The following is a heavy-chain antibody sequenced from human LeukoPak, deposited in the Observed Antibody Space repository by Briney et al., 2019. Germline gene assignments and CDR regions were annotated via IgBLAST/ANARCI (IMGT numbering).Heavy chain of an antibody. CDR2: ISSSSSYI. J-gene: IGHJ4*02. D-gene: IGHD5-12*01. CDR1: GFTFSSYS. V-gene: IGHV3-21*01. CDR3: ARDQRYSGYDWSGYFDY. Sequence: PGGSLRLSCAASGFTFSSYSMNWVRQAPGKGLEWVSSISSSSSYIYYADSVKGRFTISRDNAKNSLYLQMNSLRAEDTAVYYCARDQRYSGYDWSGYFDYWGQGTLVTVSS.